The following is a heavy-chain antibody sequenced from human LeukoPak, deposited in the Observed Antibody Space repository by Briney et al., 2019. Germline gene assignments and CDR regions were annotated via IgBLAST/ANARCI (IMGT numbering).Heavy chain of an antibody. D-gene: IGHD3-16*01. V-gene: IGHV4-59*01. J-gene: IGHJ5*02. CDR1: GGSISIYY. CDR2: VYNSENT. Sequence: PSETLSLTCTVSGGSISIYYWSWIRQPPGKGLEWIGYVYNSENTNYNPSLKSRATISADTSKNQFSLKLNSVTAADTAVYYCARHYGPWGQGTLVTVSS. CDR3: ARHYGP.